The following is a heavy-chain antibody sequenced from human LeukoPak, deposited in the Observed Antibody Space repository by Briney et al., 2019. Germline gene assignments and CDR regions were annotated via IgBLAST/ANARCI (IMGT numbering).Heavy chain of an antibody. CDR2: INHTGST. CDR1: GGSLSGAY. D-gene: IGHD3-9*01. V-gene: IGHV4-34*01. CDR3: ARGPVRLARPYDY. Sequence: SETLSLTCSVQGGSLSGAYWTWIRQPPGKGLEWIGEINHTGSTNYNPSLRSRVTMSADTAKNQFSLNLTSVTTADTAIYYCARGPVRLARPYDYWGQGTLVTVSS. J-gene: IGHJ4*02.